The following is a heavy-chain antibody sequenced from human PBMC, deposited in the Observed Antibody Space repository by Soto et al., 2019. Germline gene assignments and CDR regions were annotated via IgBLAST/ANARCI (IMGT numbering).Heavy chain of an antibody. Sequence: QVQLQESGPGLVKPSQTLSLTCTVSSGSISSGGYSWSWIRQHPGKGLEWIGYIYYSGSTYYNPSLKSRVTISVDTSKNQCSLKMSSVTAADTAVYYCARVPTYNYYYGMDVWGQGTTVTVSS. CDR2: IYYSGST. CDR3: ARVPTYNYYYGMDV. CDR1: SGSISSGGYS. J-gene: IGHJ6*02. V-gene: IGHV4-31*03.